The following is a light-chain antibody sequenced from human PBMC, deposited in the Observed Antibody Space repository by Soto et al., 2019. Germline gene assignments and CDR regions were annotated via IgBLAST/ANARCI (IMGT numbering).Light chain of an antibody. CDR2: GVT. Sequence: QSVLTQPASVSASPGQSITISCTGTSSDVGGYDYVSWYQQYPGKAPKLLIYGVTRRPSGVPDRFSGPKSGNTAALTVSGLQAEDEAYYYCSSYAGRSMYVFGTGTKVTVL. CDR1: SSDVGGYDY. J-gene: IGLJ1*01. CDR3: SSYAGRSMYV. V-gene: IGLV2-8*01.